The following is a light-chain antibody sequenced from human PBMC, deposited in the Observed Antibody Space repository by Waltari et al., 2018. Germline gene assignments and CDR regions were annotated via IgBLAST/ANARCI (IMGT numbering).Light chain of an antibody. Sequence: EIVLTPSPGTLSLSPGERATLSCRASQSVSSSYLAWYQQKPGQAPRLLIYGASSRATGIPDRFSASGSGTDFTLTISRLEPEDFAVYYCQQYGSSQYTFGQGTNLEIK. CDR1: QSVSSSY. CDR3: QQYGSSQYT. J-gene: IGKJ2*01. CDR2: GAS. V-gene: IGKV3-20*01.